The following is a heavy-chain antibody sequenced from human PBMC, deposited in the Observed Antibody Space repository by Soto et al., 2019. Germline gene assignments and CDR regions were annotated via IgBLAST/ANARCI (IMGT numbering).Heavy chain of an antibody. V-gene: IGHV3-53*04. D-gene: IGHD3-10*01. CDR1: GIPVSSNY. J-gene: IGHJ6*02. CDR2: LHSGGDT. Sequence: EVQLVESGGGLVQPGGSLRLSCAASGIPVSSNYMTWVRQAPGKGLEWVSVLHSGGDTYYANSVKGRFTISRHDSTNTLFLQMNSLTAEDTAVYYCARDGPYYYASRMDVWGQGTTVTASS. CDR3: ARDGPYYYASRMDV.